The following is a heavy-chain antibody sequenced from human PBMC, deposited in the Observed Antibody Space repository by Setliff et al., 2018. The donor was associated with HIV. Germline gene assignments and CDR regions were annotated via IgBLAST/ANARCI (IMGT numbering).Heavy chain of an antibody. CDR2: INPSGDIT. V-gene: IGHV1-46*01. CDR3: ASKGGSGNYPDSDAFDI. D-gene: IGHD3-10*01. Sequence: ASVKVSCKASGNTFSSHCMHWVRQAPGKGLEWMGLINPSGDITSYAEKFQGRVTMTRDTSTSTVYMELRSLRSEDTAIYYCASKGGSGNYPDSDAFDIWGQGTLVT. CDR1: GNTFSSHC. J-gene: IGHJ3*02.